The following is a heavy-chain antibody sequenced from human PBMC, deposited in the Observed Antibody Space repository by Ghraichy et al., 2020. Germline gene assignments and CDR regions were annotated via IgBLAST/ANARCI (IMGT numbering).Heavy chain of an antibody. CDR1: GYTFTSYG. J-gene: IGHJ4*02. D-gene: IGHD6-13*01. V-gene: IGHV1-18*04. CDR2: ISRYSANT. CDR3: ARDGTLGVFDY. Sequence: ASVKVSCKASGYTFTSYGISWVRQAPGQGLEWMGWISRYSANTNYAQKLQGRVTMTTDTSTSTAYMELRSLRSDDTAVYYCARDGTLGVFDYWGQGTLVTVAS.